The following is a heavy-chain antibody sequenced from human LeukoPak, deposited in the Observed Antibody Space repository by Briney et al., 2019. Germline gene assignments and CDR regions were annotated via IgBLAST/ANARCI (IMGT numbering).Heavy chain of an antibody. J-gene: IGHJ6*03. CDR2: ISGSGSGGST. V-gene: IGHV3-23*01. Sequence: GGSLRLSCAASGFTFSSSAMSWVRQAPGKGLEWVSSISGSGSGGSTYYADSVKGRFTIFRDNSKNTLYLQMNSLRAEDTAVYYCARAAHYYYYLDVWGKGTTVTVS. CDR1: GFTFSSSA. CDR3: ARAAHYYYYLDV.